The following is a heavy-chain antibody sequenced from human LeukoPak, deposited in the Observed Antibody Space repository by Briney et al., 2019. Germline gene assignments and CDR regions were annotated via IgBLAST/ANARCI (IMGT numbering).Heavy chain of an antibody. D-gene: IGHD3-3*01. CDR3: ARDERLLSFLK. V-gene: IGHV3-23*01. CDR2: IGGSGAST. Sequence: GGSLRLSCAASGFTFSSYAMSWVRQAPGKGLEWVSTIGGSGASTYYADSVKGRFTISRDNSKNTLYLQMNSLRAEDTAIYYCARDERLLSFLKWGQGTLVTVSS. CDR1: GFTFSSYA. J-gene: IGHJ4*02.